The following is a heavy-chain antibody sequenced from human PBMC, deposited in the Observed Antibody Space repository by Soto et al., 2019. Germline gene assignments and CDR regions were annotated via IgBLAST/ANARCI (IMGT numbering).Heavy chain of an antibody. CDR2: IYSGGST. CDR1: VFSVSNKY. J-gene: IGHJ6*01. CDR3: ARGGYSNGRKPYFGMDV. Sequence: GGALRLXCAAPVFSVSNKYMNWVRQAAGKGLEWVSGIYSGGSTFYADSVKGRFTISRDNSKNTLDLQMKSLRAEDTAVYYCARGGYSNGRKPYFGMDVWGQGTTVTVSS. V-gene: IGHV3-53*01. D-gene: IGHD5-12*01.